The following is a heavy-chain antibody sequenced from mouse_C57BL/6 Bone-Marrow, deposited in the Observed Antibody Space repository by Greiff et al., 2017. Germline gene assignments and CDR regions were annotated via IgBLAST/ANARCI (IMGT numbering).Heavy chain of an antibody. CDR3: TIYYGNYGTLSDV. D-gene: IGHD2-1*01. V-gene: IGHV14-4*01. J-gene: IGHJ1*03. Sequence: EVQLQQSGAELVRPGASVKLSCTASGFNIKDDYMHWVKQRPEQGLEWIGWIDPENGDTEYASKFLGKATITADTSSNTAYLPLSSLTSEDTAVYYCTIYYGNYGTLSDVWGTGTTVTVSS. CDR1: GFNIKDDY. CDR2: IDPENGDT.